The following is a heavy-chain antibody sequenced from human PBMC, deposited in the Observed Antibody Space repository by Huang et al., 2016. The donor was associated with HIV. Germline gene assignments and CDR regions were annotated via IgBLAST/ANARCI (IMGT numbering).Heavy chain of an antibody. CDR2: ISVYNGNT. CDR1: GYTFSSFG. Sequence: QVQLVQSGAEVKKPGASVKVSCKASGYTFSSFGISWVRQAPGQGLEWGGWISVYNGNTKCAQKFQGRLTMTTDTSTSTAYMELRSLRSDDTAVYYCARGGGIQLWLLGYYYMDVWGNGTTVTASS. J-gene: IGHJ6*03. V-gene: IGHV1-18*01. D-gene: IGHD5-18*01. CDR3: ARGGGIQLWLLGYYYMDV.